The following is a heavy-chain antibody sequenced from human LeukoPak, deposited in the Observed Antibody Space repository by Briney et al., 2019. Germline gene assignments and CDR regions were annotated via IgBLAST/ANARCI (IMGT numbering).Heavy chain of an antibody. Sequence: GRSLRLSCAASGFTFSSYAMHWVRQAPGKGLEWVAVISYGGSNKYYADSVKGRFTISRDNSKNTLYLQMNSLRAEDTAVYYCARLVDTAMVWGQGTLVTVSS. CDR2: ISYGGSNK. J-gene: IGHJ4*02. D-gene: IGHD5-18*01. V-gene: IGHV3-30-3*01. CDR3: ARLVDTAMV. CDR1: GFTFSSYA.